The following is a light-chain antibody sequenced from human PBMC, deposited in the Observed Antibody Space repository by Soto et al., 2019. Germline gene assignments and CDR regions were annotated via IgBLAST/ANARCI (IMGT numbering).Light chain of an antibody. CDR1: QSVSSN. Sequence: EIVMTQSPATLSVSPGERATLSCRASQSVSSNLAWYQQKPGQAPRLLIYGASTRATGIPARFSGSGSGTEFTLTLSSLQFEDFAVYYCRQYDNWPLTFGGGTKVEIK. CDR3: RQYDNWPLT. J-gene: IGKJ4*01. CDR2: GAS. V-gene: IGKV3-15*01.